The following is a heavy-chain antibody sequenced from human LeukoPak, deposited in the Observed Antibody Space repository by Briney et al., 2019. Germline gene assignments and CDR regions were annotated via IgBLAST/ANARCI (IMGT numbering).Heavy chain of an antibody. CDR2: IYYSGST. CDR1: GGSISSSSYY. CDR3: ARAPPGNGLRCFDWFLQGEYYFDY. J-gene: IGHJ4*02. D-gene: IGHD3-9*01. Sequence: SETLSLTCTVSGGSISSSSYYWGWIRQPPGKGLEWIGSIYYSGSTYYNPSLKSRVTISVDTSKNQFSLRLSSVTAADTAVYYCARAPPGNGLRCFDWFLQGEYYFDYWGQGTLVTVSS. V-gene: IGHV4-39*07.